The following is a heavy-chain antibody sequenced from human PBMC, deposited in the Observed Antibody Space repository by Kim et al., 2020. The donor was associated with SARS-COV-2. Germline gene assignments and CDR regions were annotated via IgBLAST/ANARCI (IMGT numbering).Heavy chain of an antibody. CDR3: ARDLFPYPLDAFDI. CDR1: GFTFSSYS. D-gene: IGHD3-10*01. Sequence: GGSLRLSCAASGFTFSSYSMNWVRQAPGKGLEWVSYISSSSSTIYYADSVKGRFTISRDNAKNSLYLQMNSLRAEDTAVYYCARDLFPYPLDAFDIWGQGTMVTVSS. J-gene: IGHJ3*02. CDR2: ISSSSSTI. V-gene: IGHV3-48*04.